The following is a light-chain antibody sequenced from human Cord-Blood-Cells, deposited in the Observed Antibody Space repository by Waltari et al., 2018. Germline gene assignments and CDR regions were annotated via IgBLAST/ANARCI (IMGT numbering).Light chain of an antibody. CDR1: SSDVGSYNL. V-gene: IGLV2-23*01. CDR3: CSYAGSSTWV. J-gene: IGLJ3*02. Sequence: QSALTQPASVSGSPGQSITISCTGTSSDVGSYNLVSWYQQHPGKAPKLMIYEGSKRPSVFSNRFACSKSGNTASLTISGLQAEDEADYSCCSYAGSSTWVFGGGTKLTVL. CDR2: EGS.